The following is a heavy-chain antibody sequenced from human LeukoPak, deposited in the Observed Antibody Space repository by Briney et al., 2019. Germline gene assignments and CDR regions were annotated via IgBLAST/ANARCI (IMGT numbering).Heavy chain of an antibody. Sequence: GGSLRLSCAASGFTFSSYAMSWVRQAPGKGLEWVSSISGSDETTYYVDSVKGRFTISRDNSKNTLYLQMNSLRAEDTAVYYCANNRYSSRWRGAFDVWGQGTMVTVSS. CDR2: ISGSDETT. V-gene: IGHV3-23*01. D-gene: IGHD6-13*01. J-gene: IGHJ3*01. CDR1: GFTFSSYA. CDR3: ANNRYSSRWRGAFDV.